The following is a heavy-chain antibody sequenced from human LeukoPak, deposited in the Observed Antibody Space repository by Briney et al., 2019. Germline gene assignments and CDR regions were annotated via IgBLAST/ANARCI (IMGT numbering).Heavy chain of an antibody. CDR1: GGSFSGYY. CDR3: ARYSLTGDGPGLDY. Sequence: SETLSLTCAVYGGSFSGYYWSWIRQPPGKGLEWIGEINHSGSTNYNPSLKSRVTISVGTSKNQFSLKLSSVTAADTAVYYCARYSLTGDGPGLDYWGQGTLVTVSS. D-gene: IGHD7-27*01. V-gene: IGHV4-34*01. J-gene: IGHJ4*02. CDR2: INHSGST.